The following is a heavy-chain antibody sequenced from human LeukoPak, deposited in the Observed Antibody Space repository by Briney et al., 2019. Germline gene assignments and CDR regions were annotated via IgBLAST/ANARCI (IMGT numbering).Heavy chain of an antibody. CDR2: INPNSGGT. V-gene: IGHV1-2*02. D-gene: IGHD3-3*01. CDR3: AREVDDEFSSSYYKAFDL. CDR1: GYTFTDYF. J-gene: IGHJ5*02. Sequence: GASVKVSCKTSGYTFTDYFLHWLRQAPGQGLEWMGYINPNSGGTQSAPKFQGRVSMTRDTSTSTGYMDLRSLRSDDTAVYYCAREVDDEFSSSYYKAFDLWGQGTLVTVSS.